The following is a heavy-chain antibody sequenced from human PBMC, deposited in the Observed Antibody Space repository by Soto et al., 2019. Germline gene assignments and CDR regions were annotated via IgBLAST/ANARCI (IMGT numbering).Heavy chain of an antibody. CDR2: IIPIFGTA. CDR1: GGTFSSYA. D-gene: IGHD3-22*01. CDR3: ARDWNYDSSGYRDWFDP. J-gene: IGHJ5*02. Sequence: RASVKVSCKASGGTFSSYAISWVRQAPGQGLEWMGGIIPIFGTANYAQKFQGRVTITADESTSTAYMELSSLRSEDTAVYYCARDWNYDSSGYRDWFDPWGQGTLVTVSS. V-gene: IGHV1-69*13.